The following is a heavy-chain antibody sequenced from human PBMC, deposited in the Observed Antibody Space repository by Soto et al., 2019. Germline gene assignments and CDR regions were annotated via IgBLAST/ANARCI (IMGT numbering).Heavy chain of an antibody. Sequence: ASVKVSCKASGYTFTGYYMHWVRQAPGQGLEWMGWINPNSGGTNYAQKFQGWVTMTRDTSISTAYMELGRLRSDDTAVYYCARDLAAAGSHGMQAEYYMDVWGKGTTVTVSS. CDR2: INPNSGGT. J-gene: IGHJ6*03. CDR1: GYTFTGYY. V-gene: IGHV1-2*04. CDR3: ARDLAAAGSHGMQAEYYMDV. D-gene: IGHD6-13*01.